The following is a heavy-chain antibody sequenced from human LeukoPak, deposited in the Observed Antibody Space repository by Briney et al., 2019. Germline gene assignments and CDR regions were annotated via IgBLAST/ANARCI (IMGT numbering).Heavy chain of an antibody. V-gene: IGHV3-74*03. CDR1: GFTFSSYW. CDR2: IRPEGTTT. CDR3: ARDLDWILFDY. Sequence: GGSLRLSCAASGFTFSSYWMHWVRQAPGKGLVWVSRIRPEGTTTAYADSVKGRFTISRDNAKNTLFLQMNSLSAEDTAVYYCARDLDWILFDYWGQGTLVTVSS. J-gene: IGHJ4*02. D-gene: IGHD3-9*01.